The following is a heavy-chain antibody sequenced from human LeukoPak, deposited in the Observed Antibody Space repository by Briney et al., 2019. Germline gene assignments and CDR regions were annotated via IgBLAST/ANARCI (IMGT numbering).Heavy chain of an antibody. CDR2: ISGSGSKI. D-gene: IGHD1-26*01. CDR1: GFTFSRDE. V-gene: IGHV3-48*03. J-gene: IGHJ3*02. CDR3: ARDLYSGSYLGAFDI. Sequence: GGSLRLSCATSGFTFSRDEMNWVRQAPGKGLEWVSYISGSGSKIYYADSVKGRFTISRDNAKNSLYLQMNSLRAEDTALYYCARDLYSGSYLGAFDIWGQGTMVTVSS.